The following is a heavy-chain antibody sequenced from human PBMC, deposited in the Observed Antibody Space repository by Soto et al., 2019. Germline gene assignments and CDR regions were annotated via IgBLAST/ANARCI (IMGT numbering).Heavy chain of an antibody. Sequence: QVQLVQSGAEVKKPGASVKVSCKASGYTFTSYGISWVRQAPGQGLEWMGWISAYNGNTNYAQKLQGRVTMTTDTATSTAYMELRILRSGDTAVYYCARVGVVGGSYRGHFQHWGQGTLVTVSS. D-gene: IGHD1-26*01. CDR1: GYTFTSYG. CDR2: ISAYNGNT. CDR3: ARVGVVGGSYRGHFQH. J-gene: IGHJ1*01. V-gene: IGHV1-18*01.